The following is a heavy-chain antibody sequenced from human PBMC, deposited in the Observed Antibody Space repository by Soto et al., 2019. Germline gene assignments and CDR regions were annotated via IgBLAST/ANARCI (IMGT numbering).Heavy chain of an antibody. CDR3: AAAYDY. Sequence: SETLSLTCTVSGGSINSGDYSWTWIRQPPGKGLEWIGYIYHTGTTYYNMSLKSRVTISVDRSKNQFSLKLTSVTAADTAVYYCAAAYDYWGQGTLVTVSS. V-gene: IGHV4-30-2*02. D-gene: IGHD2-15*01. J-gene: IGHJ4*02. CDR1: GGSINSGDYS. CDR2: IYHTGTT.